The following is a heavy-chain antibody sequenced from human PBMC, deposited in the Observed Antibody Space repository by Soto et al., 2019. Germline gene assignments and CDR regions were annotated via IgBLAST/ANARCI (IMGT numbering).Heavy chain of an antibody. V-gene: IGHV3-30*18. CDR3: AKDPPREWVGYSYGLTDY. D-gene: IGHD5-18*01. Sequence: ESGGGVVQPGRSLRLSCAASGFTFSSYGMHWVRQAPGKGLEWVAVISYDGSNKYYADSVKGRFTISRDNSKNTLYLQMNSLRAEDTAVYYCAKDPPREWVGYSYGLTDYWGQGTLVTVSS. CDR2: ISYDGSNK. CDR1: GFTFSSYG. J-gene: IGHJ4*02.